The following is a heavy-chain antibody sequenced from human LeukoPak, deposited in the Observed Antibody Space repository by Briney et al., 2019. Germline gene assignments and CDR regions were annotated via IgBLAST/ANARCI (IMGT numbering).Heavy chain of an antibody. J-gene: IGHJ5*02. CDR3: ARVRYFDSSGYYYDFDP. V-gene: IGHV4-39*07. Sequence: SETLSLTCTVSGGSISSGGYYWSWIRQPPGKGLEWIGDFYHSGKTYYNPSLKSRLTISVDTSRNQFSLTVRSVTAADTAVYYCARVRYFDSSGYYYDFDPWGQGTLVTVSS. CDR1: GGSISSGGYY. CDR2: FYHSGKT. D-gene: IGHD3-22*01.